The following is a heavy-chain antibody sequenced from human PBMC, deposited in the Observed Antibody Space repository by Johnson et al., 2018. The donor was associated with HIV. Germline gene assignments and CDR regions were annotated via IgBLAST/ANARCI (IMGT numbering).Heavy chain of an antibody. Sequence: QVQLVESGGGVVQPGRSLRLSCAASEFTFSHYPMHWVRQAPGRGLEWMALISYDGSNKFYADSVKGRFTVSRDNSKNTLYLQMNSLRAEDTAVYYCASRYTVDAFDIWGQGTMVTVSS. J-gene: IGHJ3*02. D-gene: IGHD1-1*01. CDR1: EFTFSHYP. V-gene: IGHV3-30-3*01. CDR3: ASRYTVDAFDI. CDR2: ISYDGSNK.